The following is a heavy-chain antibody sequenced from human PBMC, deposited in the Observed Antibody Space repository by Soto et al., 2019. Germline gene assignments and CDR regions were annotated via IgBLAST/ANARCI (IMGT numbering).Heavy chain of an antibody. Sequence: ASVKVSCKASGYTFTSYGISWVRQAPGQGLEWMGWISAYNGNTNYAQKLQGRVTMTTDTSASTANMELRSLRSDDTAVYYCAKDCDYYDIDYWGQGNLVTVSS. CDR1: GYTFTSYG. J-gene: IGHJ4*02. V-gene: IGHV1-18*01. CDR2: ISAYNGNT. CDR3: AKDCDYYDIDY. D-gene: IGHD3-22*01.